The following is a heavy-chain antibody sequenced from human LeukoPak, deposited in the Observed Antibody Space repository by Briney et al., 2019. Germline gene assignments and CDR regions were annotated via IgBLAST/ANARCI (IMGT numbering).Heavy chain of an antibody. J-gene: IGHJ4*02. V-gene: IGHV3-11*01. CDR3: AIDRNSGHAH. D-gene: IGHD5-12*01. Sequence: PGGSLRLSCAAPGFTFNDYYMSWVRQAPGKGLEWVSYISSSGITIYYADSVKGRFTISRDNAKNSLYLQMNSLRAEDTALYYGAIDRNSGHAHWGQGTLVTVSS. CDR2: ISSSGITI. CDR1: GFTFNDYY.